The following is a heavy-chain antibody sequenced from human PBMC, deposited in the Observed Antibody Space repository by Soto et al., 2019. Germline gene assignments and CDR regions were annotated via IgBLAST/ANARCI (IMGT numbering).Heavy chain of an antibody. CDR3: ARGRTYYDP. CDR2: IFYSGFH. J-gene: IGHJ5*02. Sequence: QMQLQESGPGLVKPSQTLSLTCTVSRGSISSGGYYWSWSRHHPGKGLEWIGCIFYSGFHHYNPPLTTRCSMSVDTSKTQLALSLRFATAADTAIYYCARGRTYYDPWGQGTLVTVSS. CDR1: RGSISSGGYY. D-gene: IGHD3-10*01. V-gene: IGHV4-31*03.